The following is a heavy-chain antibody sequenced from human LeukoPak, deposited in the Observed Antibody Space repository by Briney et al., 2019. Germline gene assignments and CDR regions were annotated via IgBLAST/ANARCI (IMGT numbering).Heavy chain of an antibody. D-gene: IGHD3-3*01. Sequence: SETLSLTCTVSGGSISSYYWSWIRQPPGKGLEWIGYIYYSGSTNYNPSLKSRVTISVDTSKNQFSLKLSSVTAADTAVYYCARGGFLEWLSDAFDIWGQGTMVTVSS. J-gene: IGHJ3*02. CDR2: IYYSGST. CDR1: GGSISSYY. V-gene: IGHV4-59*01. CDR3: ARGGFLEWLSDAFDI.